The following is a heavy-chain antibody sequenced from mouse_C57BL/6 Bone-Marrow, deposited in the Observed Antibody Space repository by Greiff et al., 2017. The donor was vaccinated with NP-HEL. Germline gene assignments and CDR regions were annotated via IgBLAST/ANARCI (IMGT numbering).Heavy chain of an antibody. Sequence: VKLMESGAELVKPGASVKISCKASGYEFSNYWMNWVKQRPGKGLEWIGQIYPGDGDTNYNGKFKDKATLTADKSSSTAYMQLSRLTSEDSAVYFCARGAYWGRGTRVTVSA. V-gene: IGHV1-80*01. J-gene: IGHJ3*01. CDR3: ARGAY. CDR2: IYPGDGDT. CDR1: GYEFSNYW.